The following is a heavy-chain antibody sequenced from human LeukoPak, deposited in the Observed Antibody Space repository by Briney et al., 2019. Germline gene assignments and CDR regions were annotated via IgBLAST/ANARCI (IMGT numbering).Heavy chain of an antibody. CDR2: ISSSSSYI. CDR1: GFTFSNYW. V-gene: IGHV3-21*01. CDR3: ARDWVVPAASSFDY. D-gene: IGHD2-2*01. Sequence: GGSLRLSCAGSGFTFSNYWMNWVRQAPGKGLEWVSSISSSSSYIYYADSVKGRFTISRDNAKNSLYLQMNSLRAEDTAVYYCARDWVVPAASSFDYWGQGTLVTVSS. J-gene: IGHJ4*02.